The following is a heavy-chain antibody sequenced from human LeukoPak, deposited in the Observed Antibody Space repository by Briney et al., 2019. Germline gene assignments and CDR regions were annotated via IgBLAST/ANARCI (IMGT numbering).Heavy chain of an antibody. CDR3: AVGVLSGGHEWAFDI. D-gene: IGHD5-12*01. J-gene: IGHJ3*02. CDR1: GYTFSSYG. Sequence: ASVKVSCKASGYTFSSYGINWVRQAPGQGLEWMGWISAYNGNTNYAQKIQGRVTMTTDTSTSTAYMELSGLRSEDTAVYYCAVGVLSGGHEWAFDIWGQGTMVTVSS. V-gene: IGHV1-18*01. CDR2: ISAYNGNT.